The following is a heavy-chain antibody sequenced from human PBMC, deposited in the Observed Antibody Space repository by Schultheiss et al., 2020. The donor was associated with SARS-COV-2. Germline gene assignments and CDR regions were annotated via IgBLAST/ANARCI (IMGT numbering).Heavy chain of an antibody. CDR2: IYHSGST. D-gene: IGHD3-10*01. CDR1: GGSISSGGYS. V-gene: IGHV4-30-2*02. Sequence: SETLSLTCAVSGGSISSGGYSWSWIRQPPGKGLEWIGYIYHSGSTYYNPSLKSRVTISVDTSKNQFSLKLSSVTAADTAVYYCARHSNDYYGSGSYYCIWGQGTLVTVSS. J-gene: IGHJ4*02. CDR3: ARHSNDYYGSGSYYCI.